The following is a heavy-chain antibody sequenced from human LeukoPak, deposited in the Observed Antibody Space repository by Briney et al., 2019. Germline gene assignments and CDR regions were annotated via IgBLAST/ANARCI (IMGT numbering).Heavy chain of an antibody. CDR1: GGSISSGDYY. V-gene: IGHV4-30-4*08. CDR2: IYYSGST. CDR3: ARDPVPVSPHAFDI. J-gene: IGHJ3*02. Sequence: SQTLSLTCTVSGGSISSGDYYWSWIRQPPGKGLEWIGYIYYSGSTYYNPSLKSRVTISVDTSKNQFSLRLSSVTAADTAVYYCARDPVPVSPHAFDIWGQGTMVTVSS. D-gene: IGHD2-2*01.